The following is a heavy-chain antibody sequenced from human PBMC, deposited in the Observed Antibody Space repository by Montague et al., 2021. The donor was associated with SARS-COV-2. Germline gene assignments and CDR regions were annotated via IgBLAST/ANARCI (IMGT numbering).Heavy chain of an antibody. Sequence: TLSLTCTVSGGSISSGSYYRSWIRQPAGKGLEWIGRIYTSGSTNYKPSLKSRVTISVDTSKNQFSLKLSSVTAADTAVYYCAGELVVVAVGGTGSFDPWGQGTLVTVSS. CDR2: IYTSGST. CDR1: GGSISSGSYY. V-gene: IGHV4-61*02. J-gene: IGHJ5*02. CDR3: AGELVVVAVGGTGSFDP. D-gene: IGHD2-15*01.